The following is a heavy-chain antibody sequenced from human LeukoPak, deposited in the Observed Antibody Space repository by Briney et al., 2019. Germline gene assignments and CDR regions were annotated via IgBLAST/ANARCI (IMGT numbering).Heavy chain of an antibody. CDR3: AKLSASYFDY. CDR1: GFTFSNYA. J-gene: IGHJ4*02. V-gene: IGHV3-23*01. Sequence: GGSLRLSCAASGFTFSNYAMSWVRQAPGKGLERVSTISGSGGSTYYADSVKGRFIISRDNSKNTLYLQMNSLRAEDTAVYYCAKLSASYFDYWGQGALVTVSS. CDR2: ISGSGGST.